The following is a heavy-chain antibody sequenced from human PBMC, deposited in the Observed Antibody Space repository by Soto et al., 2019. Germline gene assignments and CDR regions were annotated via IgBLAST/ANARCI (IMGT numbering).Heavy chain of an antibody. Sequence: QITLKESGPALVKPTQTLTLTCTFSGFSLSTSGEAVGWMRQPPGEALEWLALIYWDDDNGYHPTLKTRLTITKDTSKSQVFLTLTNMDPVDTATYYCAHSVSASPAGWFDPWGQGILVTVSS. CDR3: AHSVSASPAGWFDP. V-gene: IGHV2-5*02. CDR2: IYWDDDN. D-gene: IGHD2-2*01. CDR1: GFSLSTSGEA. J-gene: IGHJ5*02.